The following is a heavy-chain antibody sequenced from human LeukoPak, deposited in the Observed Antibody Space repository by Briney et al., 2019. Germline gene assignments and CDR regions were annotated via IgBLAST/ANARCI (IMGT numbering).Heavy chain of an antibody. CDR3: AKAVFYYDSRGAFDI. J-gene: IGHJ3*02. Sequence: PGGSLRLSCAASGFRFSDFGMHWVRQAPGKGLEWVAVIWHDRSKKFYADSVEGRFTISSDNSKNTLYLQMNSLRAEDTAVYYCAKAVFYYDSRGAFDIWGQGTMVTVSS. CDR1: GFRFSDFG. V-gene: IGHV3-30*02. D-gene: IGHD3-22*01. CDR2: IWHDRSKK.